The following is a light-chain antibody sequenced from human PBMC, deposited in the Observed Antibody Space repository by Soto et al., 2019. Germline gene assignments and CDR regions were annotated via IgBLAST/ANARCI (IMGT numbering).Light chain of an antibody. CDR2: DAS. CDR3: QQFNSYPL. CDR1: QGISSA. Sequence: AIQLTQSPSSLSASVGDRVTITCRTSQGISSALAWYQQKPGKAPKLLIYDASSLESGVPSRFNGSGSGTDFPLTISSLQPEDFATYYCQQFNSYPLFGQGTRLEIK. J-gene: IGKJ5*01. V-gene: IGKV1-13*02.